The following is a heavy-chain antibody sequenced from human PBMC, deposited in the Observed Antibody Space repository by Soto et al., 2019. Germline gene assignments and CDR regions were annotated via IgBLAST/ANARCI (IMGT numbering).Heavy chain of an antibody. CDR1: GGSISSYY. J-gene: IGHJ6*02. Sequence: SETLSLTCTVSGGSISSYYWSWIRQPPGKGLEWIGYIYYSGSTNYNPSLKSRVTISVDTSKNQFSLKLISVTAADTAVYYCARGARIAAAGTGGANGMDVWGQGTTVTVSS. V-gene: IGHV4-59*01. CDR2: IYYSGST. D-gene: IGHD6-13*01. CDR3: ARGARIAAAGTGGANGMDV.